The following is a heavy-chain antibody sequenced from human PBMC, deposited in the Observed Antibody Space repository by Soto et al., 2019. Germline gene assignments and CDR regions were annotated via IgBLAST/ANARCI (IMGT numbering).Heavy chain of an antibody. CDR2: VWFDGTNT. J-gene: IGHJ4*02. CDR1: GFTFGHYG. D-gene: IGHD2-2*01. Sequence: GGSLRLSCAASGFTFGHYGMHWVRQAPGKGLEWVAVVWFDGTNTYYTDSVKGRFTISRDNSKKTLYLQMNSLRVEDTAMYYCARDWEEYCSSISCYAGRSLDYWGQGTLVTVSS. V-gene: IGHV3-33*01. CDR3: ARDWEEYCSSISCYAGRSLDY.